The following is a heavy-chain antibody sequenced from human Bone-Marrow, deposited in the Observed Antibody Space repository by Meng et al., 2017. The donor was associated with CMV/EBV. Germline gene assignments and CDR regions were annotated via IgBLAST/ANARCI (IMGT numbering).Heavy chain of an antibody. CDR3: ARDGIVGAPGNYGMDV. CDR2: IDWDDDK. V-gene: IGHV2-70D*14. CDR1: GFSLSTSGMR. J-gene: IGHJ6*02. Sequence: GPTLVKPTQTLTLTCTFSGFSLSTSGMRVSWIRQPPGTALEWLARIDWDDDKFYSTSLKTRLTITKDTSNNQVALTMTNMDPVDTATYYCARDGIVGAPGNYGMDVWGQGTTVTVSS. D-gene: IGHD1-26*01.